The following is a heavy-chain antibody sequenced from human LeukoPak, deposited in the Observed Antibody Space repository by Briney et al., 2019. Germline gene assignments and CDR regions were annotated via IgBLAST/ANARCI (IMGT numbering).Heavy chain of an antibody. D-gene: IGHD6-19*01. CDR3: ARAAVAGTKYNWFDP. Sequence: GGSLRLSCAASRFTFSTHWMNWVRQAPGKGLEWVANIKQDGSEMYYVDSVKGRFTISRDNAKNSLYLQMNSLRVEDTAVYYCARAAVAGTKYNWFDPWGQGTPVTVSS. V-gene: IGHV3-7*01. CDR2: IKQDGSEM. J-gene: IGHJ5*02. CDR1: RFTFSTHW.